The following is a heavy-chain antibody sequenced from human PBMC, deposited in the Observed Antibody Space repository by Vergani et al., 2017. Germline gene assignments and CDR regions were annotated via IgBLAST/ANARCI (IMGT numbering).Heavy chain of an antibody. CDR1: GYTFSDYY. CDR3: ARVLVTISADYFDY. CDR2: ITPNSDDT. D-gene: IGHD3-3*01. V-gene: IGHV1-2*02. J-gene: IGHJ4*02. Sequence: QVQLIQSGAEVKKPGDSVRVSCKASGYTFSDYYLHWVRQAPGQGLEWMGWITPNSDDTKYAQNFQGRVTMTKDTSISTAYMQLSRLTSDDTAVYYCARVLVTISADYFDYWGQGTLVTVSS.